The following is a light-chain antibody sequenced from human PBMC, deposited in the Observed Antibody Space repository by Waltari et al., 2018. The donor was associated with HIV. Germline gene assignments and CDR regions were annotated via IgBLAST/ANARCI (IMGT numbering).Light chain of an antibody. Sequence: SYVLTQPPSVSVDPGETARITCGGTNIGSKSVQWYQQKPGQAPVLVIYDDNDRPSGILGRFSGSSSGNTATLTISRVEAGDEADYYCQVWDTTTDQWVFGGGTELAVL. J-gene: IGLJ3*02. V-gene: IGLV3-21*04. CDR3: QVWDTTTDQWV. CDR1: NIGSKS. CDR2: DDN.